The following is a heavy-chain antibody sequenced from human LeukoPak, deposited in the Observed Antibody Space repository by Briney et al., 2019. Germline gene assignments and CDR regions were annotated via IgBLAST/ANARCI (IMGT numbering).Heavy chain of an antibody. CDR3: TTEYYGGFDY. Sequence: PGGSLRLSCAASGFIFSSYAMSWVRQAPGKGLEWVGRVKNRGDGRTTDYAAPVKGRFTISRDDSKRTVYLQMNSLKTEDSAVYFCTTEYYGGFDYWGQGTLVTVSS. J-gene: IGHJ4*02. CDR1: GFIFSSYA. CDR2: VKNRGDGRTT. V-gene: IGHV3-15*01. D-gene: IGHD3-16*01.